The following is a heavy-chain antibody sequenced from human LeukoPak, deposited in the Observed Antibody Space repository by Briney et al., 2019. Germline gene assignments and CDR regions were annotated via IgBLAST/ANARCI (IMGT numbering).Heavy chain of an antibody. D-gene: IGHD5-12*01. J-gene: IGHJ5*02. CDR3: AKDPSGYVSGWFDP. V-gene: IGHV3-23*01. CDR1: GFTFSNYA. Sequence: GVSLRLSCAASGFTFSNYAMTWVRQAPGKGREWISVLSGSGDTTYYADSVKGRFTISRDNSRNTLCLQMNSLRAEDTALYYCAKDPSGYVSGWFDPWGQGILVTVSS. CDR2: LSGSGDTT.